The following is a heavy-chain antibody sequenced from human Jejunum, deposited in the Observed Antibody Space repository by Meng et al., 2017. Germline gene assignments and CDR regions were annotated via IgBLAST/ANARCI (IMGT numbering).Heavy chain of an antibody. D-gene: IGHD4-17*01. CDR2: INHSGST. CDR1: GGSISRSDW. V-gene: IGHV4-4*02. Sequence: GSLRLSCAVSGGSISRSDWWSWIRQPPGKGLEWIGEINHSGSTNYNPSLKSRVTISVDTSKSQFSLKLSSVTAADTAVYYCARRYGASAYNWFDPWGQGTLVTVSS. J-gene: IGHJ5*02. CDR3: ARRYGASAYNWFDP.